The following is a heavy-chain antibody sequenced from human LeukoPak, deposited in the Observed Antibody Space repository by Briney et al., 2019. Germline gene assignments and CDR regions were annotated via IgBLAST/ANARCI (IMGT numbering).Heavy chain of an antibody. V-gene: IGHV1-2*02. CDR3: AREPPAYCGTDCYALGY. Sequence: ASVKVSCKASGYTFTGLYVHWVRQAPGQGLEWMGCINPNSGGTRLAQKFQGRVTMTRDTSITTAYMELTWLKSDDTAVYYCAREPPAYCGTDCYALGYWGQGTLVTVSS. D-gene: IGHD2-21*02. J-gene: IGHJ4*02. CDR1: GYTFTGLY. CDR2: INPNSGGT.